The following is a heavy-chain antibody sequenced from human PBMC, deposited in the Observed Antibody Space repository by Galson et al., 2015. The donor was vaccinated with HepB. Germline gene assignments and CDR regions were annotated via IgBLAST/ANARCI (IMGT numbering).Heavy chain of an antibody. CDR1: GFTFSSYA. CDR2: ISYDGSNK. V-gene: IGHV3-30-3*01. Sequence: SLRLSCAASGFTFSSYAMHWVRQAPGKGLEWVAVISYDGSNKYYADSVKGRFTISRDNSKNTLYLQMNSLRAEDTAVYYCARSVQLWFPYFDYWGQGTLVTVSS. J-gene: IGHJ4*02. CDR3: ARSVQLWFPYFDY. D-gene: IGHD5-18*01.